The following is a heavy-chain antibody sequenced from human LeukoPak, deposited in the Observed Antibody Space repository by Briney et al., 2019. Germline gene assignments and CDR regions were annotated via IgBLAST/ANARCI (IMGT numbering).Heavy chain of an antibody. CDR3: ARTLGDYVWGGYRLRRFDP. V-gene: IGHV1-18*04. J-gene: IGHJ5*02. Sequence: GESLKISCKGSGYTFTSYWIGWVRQAPGQGLEWMGWISAYNGNTNYAQKLQGRVTMTTDTSTSTAYMELRSLRSDDTAAYYCARTLGDYVWGGYRLRRFDPWGQGTLVTVSS. D-gene: IGHD3-16*02. CDR1: GYTFTSYW. CDR2: ISAYNGNT.